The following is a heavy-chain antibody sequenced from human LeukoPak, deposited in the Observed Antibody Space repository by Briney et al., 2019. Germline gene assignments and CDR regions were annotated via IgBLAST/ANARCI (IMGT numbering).Heavy chain of an antibody. V-gene: IGHV4-34*01. D-gene: IGHD5-18*01. J-gene: IGHJ6*02. CDR3: ARARSGYSYGYYYYYGMDV. CDR2: INHSGST. CDR1: GFTFSSYN. Sequence: GSLRLSCAASGFTFSSYNMNWVRQPPGKGLEWIGEINHSGSTNYNPSLKSRVTISVDTSKNQFSLKLSSVTAADTAVYYCARARSGYSYGYYYYYGMDVWGQGTTVTVSS.